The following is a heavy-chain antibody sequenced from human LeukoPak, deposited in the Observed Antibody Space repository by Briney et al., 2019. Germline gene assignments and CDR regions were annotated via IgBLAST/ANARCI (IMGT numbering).Heavy chain of an antibody. CDR1: GGSFSGYY. J-gene: IGHJ6*03. CDR2: INHSGST. D-gene: IGHD3-9*01. Sequence: SETLSLTCAVYGGSFSGYYWSWIRQPPGKGLEWIGEINHSGSTNYNPSLKSRVTISVDTSKNQFSLKLSSVTAADTAVYYCARLKLSYDILTGYYPKPYYYYMDVWGKGTTVTISS. V-gene: IGHV4-34*01. CDR3: ARLKLSYDILTGYYPKPYYYYMDV.